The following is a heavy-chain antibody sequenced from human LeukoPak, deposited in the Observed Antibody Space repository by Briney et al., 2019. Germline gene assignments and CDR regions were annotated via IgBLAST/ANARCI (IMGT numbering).Heavy chain of an antibody. V-gene: IGHV3-7*01. CDR3: AELEWPRGY. D-gene: IGHD6-6*01. CDR1: GFTLSSYW. J-gene: IGHJ4*02. Sequence: GGSLRLSCAASGFTLSSYWMSWVRQAPGKGLEWVSNIKQDGSERYYVDSVKGRFTISRDNAKNALYLQMSSLRAEDTAVYYCAELEWPRGYWGQGTLVTVSS. CDR2: IKQDGSER.